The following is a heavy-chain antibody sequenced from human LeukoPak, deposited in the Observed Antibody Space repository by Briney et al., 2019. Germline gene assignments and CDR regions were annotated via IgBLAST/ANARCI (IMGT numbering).Heavy chain of an antibody. V-gene: IGHV4-59*01. Sequence: PSETLSLTCTVSGGSISSYYWSWIRQSPGKGLEWIGYIYYSGSTNYNPSLKGRVTMSVDTSKNQFSLKLGSVTAADTAVYYCAGWDPNDAFDIWGQGTMVTVSS. CDR1: GGSISSYY. CDR2: IYYSGST. CDR3: AGWDPNDAFDI. J-gene: IGHJ3*02. D-gene: IGHD1-26*01.